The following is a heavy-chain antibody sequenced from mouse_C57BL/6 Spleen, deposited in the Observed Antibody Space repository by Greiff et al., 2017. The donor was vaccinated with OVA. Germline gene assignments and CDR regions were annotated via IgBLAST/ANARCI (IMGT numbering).Heavy chain of an antibody. CDR3: TCTGTGYFDY. V-gene: IGHV14-1*01. J-gene: IGHJ2*01. Sequence: VHLKQSGAELVRPGASVKLSCTASGFNIKDYYMHWVKQRPEQGLEWIGRIDPEDGDTEYAPKFQGKATMTADTSSNTAYLQLSSLTSEDTAVYYCTCTGTGYFDYWGQGTTLTVSS. CDR2: IDPEDGDT. D-gene: IGHD4-1*01. CDR1: GFNIKDYY.